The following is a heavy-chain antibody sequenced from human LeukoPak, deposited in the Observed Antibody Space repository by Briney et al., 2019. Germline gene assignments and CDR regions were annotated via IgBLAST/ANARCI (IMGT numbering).Heavy chain of an antibody. Sequence: SETLSLTCTVSGGSISSGSYYWSWIRQPAGKGLEWIGHIYTSGSTNYNPSLKSRVTISVDTSKNQFSLQLTSVTAADTAVYYCASLGSNDYWGQGTLVTVSS. V-gene: IGHV4-61*09. CDR3: ASLGSNDY. J-gene: IGHJ4*02. D-gene: IGHD2-15*01. CDR2: IYTSGST. CDR1: GGSISSGSYY.